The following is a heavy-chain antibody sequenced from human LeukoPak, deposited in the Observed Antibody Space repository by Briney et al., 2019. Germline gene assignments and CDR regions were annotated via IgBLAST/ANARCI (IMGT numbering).Heavy chain of an antibody. CDR1: GGSIISNVYY. Sequence: SETLSLTCTVSGGSIISNVYYWAWIRQPPGKGLEWIGSVSYSGYTYYNPSLKSRVTISLDTSKNQFFLKLNSVTAADTAVYYCAKYSSSSRGYLDYWGQGTLVTVSS. V-gene: IGHV4-39*07. D-gene: IGHD6-6*01. CDR3: AKYSSSSRGYLDY. J-gene: IGHJ4*02. CDR2: VSYSGYT.